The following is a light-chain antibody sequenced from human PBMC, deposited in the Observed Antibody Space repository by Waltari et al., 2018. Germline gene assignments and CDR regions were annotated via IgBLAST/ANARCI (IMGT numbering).Light chain of an antibody. CDR3: CSYASSGTGV. Sequence: QSALTQPASVSGSPGQSITISCTGTSSDVGCYNLFTWYQQYPGKAPKLMIYEVSKRPSGVSNRFSGSKSGNTASLTISGLQAEDEADYYCCSYASSGTGVFGGGTKVTVL. V-gene: IGLV2-23*02. J-gene: IGLJ2*01. CDR1: SSDVGCYNL. CDR2: EVS.